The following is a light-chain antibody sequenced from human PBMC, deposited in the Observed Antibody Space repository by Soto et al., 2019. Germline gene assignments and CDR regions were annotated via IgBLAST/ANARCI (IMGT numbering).Light chain of an antibody. CDR2: AAS. CDR3: RLDLRYCLA. CDR1: QDIRIA. Sequence: IQLTQYTSSLSASVGDRVTITCRASQDIRIALGWYQQKPGKVPKLLFYAASTLQSGVPSRFSGRRSGTDFTLTISSLQPEDFATYYCRLDLRYCLAFGLGTTVDLK. J-gene: IGKJ1*01. V-gene: IGKV1-6*01.